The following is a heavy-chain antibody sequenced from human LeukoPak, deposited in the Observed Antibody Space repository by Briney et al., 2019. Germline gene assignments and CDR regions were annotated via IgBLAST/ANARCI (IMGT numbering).Heavy chain of an antibody. D-gene: IGHD1-26*01. CDR2: FDPEDGET. CDR1: GYTLTELS. J-gene: IGHJ4*02. V-gene: IGHV1-24*01. Sequence: ASVKVSCKVSGYTLTELSMHWVRQAPGKGLEGMGGFDPEDGETIYAQKFQGRVTMTEDTSTDTAYMELRSLRSEDTAVYYCATDLGWYSGSYSRFDYWGQGTLVTVSS. CDR3: ATDLGWYSGSYSRFDY.